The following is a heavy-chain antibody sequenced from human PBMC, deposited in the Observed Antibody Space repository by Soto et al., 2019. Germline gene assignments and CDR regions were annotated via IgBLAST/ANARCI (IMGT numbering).Heavy chain of an antibody. J-gene: IGHJ6*02. Sequence: EVQLLESGGGLVQPGGSLRLSCRVSGFTFSNYGMSWVRQAPGKGLEWVSGISGSGGSTYYADSVKGRFTITRDNSKNTLYLQMNSLRVEDTAVYYCAKMEGPTAYYYAMDVWGQGTTVTVSS. CDR1: GFTFSNYG. CDR3: AKMEGPTAYYYAMDV. V-gene: IGHV3-23*01. CDR2: ISGSGGST. D-gene: IGHD1-1*01.